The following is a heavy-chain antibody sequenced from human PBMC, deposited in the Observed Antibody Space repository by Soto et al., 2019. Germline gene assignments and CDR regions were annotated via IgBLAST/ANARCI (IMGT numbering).Heavy chain of an antibody. J-gene: IGHJ3*02. Sequence: PGGSLILSCAASGFPLRNSRMSWVRQAPGKGLEWVSAIGTAGDTYYPGSVKGRFTISRENAKNSLYLQMNSLRAGDTAVYYCARDRNGGDAFDIWGQGTMVTVSS. V-gene: IGHV3-13*04. D-gene: IGHD3-10*01. CDR1: GFPLRNSR. CDR2: IGTAGDT. CDR3: ARDRNGGDAFDI.